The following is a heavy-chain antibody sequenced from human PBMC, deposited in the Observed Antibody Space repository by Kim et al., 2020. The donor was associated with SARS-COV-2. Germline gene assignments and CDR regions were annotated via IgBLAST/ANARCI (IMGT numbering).Heavy chain of an antibody. Sequence: DSVKGRFTISRDNAKNSLYLQMNSLRAEDTAVYYCARDFKVRGVISAIGYWGQGTLVTVSS. CDR3: ARDFKVRGVISAIGY. J-gene: IGHJ4*02. D-gene: IGHD3-10*01. V-gene: IGHV3-7*03.